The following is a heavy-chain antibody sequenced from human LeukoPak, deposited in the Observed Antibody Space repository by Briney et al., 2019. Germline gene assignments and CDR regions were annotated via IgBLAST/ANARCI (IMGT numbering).Heavy chain of an antibody. D-gene: IGHD3-10*01. CDR1: GGSISSHF. CDR3: ERSYNSGSYYPYYFDY. Sequence: SETLSLTCTVSGGSISSHFWSWIRQPPGKGLEWIGSIYYTGNTNYNPSLKSRVTISVDTSNNQFSLKLNSVTAADTAVYYCERSYNSGSYYPYYFDYWGQGTLVTVSS. V-gene: IGHV4-59*11. J-gene: IGHJ4*02. CDR2: IYYTGNT.